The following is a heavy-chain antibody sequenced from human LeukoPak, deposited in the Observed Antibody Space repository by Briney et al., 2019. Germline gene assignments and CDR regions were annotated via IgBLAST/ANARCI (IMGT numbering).Heavy chain of an antibody. CDR3: ATSKGGDFWSGYYSY. V-gene: IGHV1-2*02. CDR2: INPNSGGT. CDR1: GYTFTGYY. D-gene: IGHD3-3*01. Sequence: ASVKVSCKASGYTFTGYYMHWVRQAPGQGLEWMGWINPNSGGTNYAQKFQGRVTMTRDTSISTAYMELSRLRSEDTAVYYCATSKGGDFWSGYYSYWGQGTLVTVSS. J-gene: IGHJ4*02.